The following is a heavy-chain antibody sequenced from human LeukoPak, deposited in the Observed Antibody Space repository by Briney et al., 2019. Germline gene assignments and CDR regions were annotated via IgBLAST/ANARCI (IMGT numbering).Heavy chain of an antibody. V-gene: IGHV3-21*01. CDR1: GFTFSSYS. Sequence: GGSLRLSCAASGFTFSSYSMNWVRQAPGKGLEWVSSISSSSSYIYYADSVKGRFTISRDNAKNSLYLQMNSLRAEDTAVYYCARPYDILTGWVFGYWGQGTLVTVSS. CDR3: ARPYDILTGWVFGY. D-gene: IGHD3-9*01. CDR2: ISSSSSYI. J-gene: IGHJ4*02.